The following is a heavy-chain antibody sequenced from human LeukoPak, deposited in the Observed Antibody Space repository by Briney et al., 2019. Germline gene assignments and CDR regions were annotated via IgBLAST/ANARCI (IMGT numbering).Heavy chain of an antibody. V-gene: IGHV3-48*04. CDR3: ARDYGSGSYSYWFDP. Sequence: GGSLRLSCAASGFTFSSYSMNWVRQAPGKGLEWVSYISSSSTIYYADSVKGRFTISRDNAKNSLYLQMNSLRAEDTAVYYCARDYGSGSYSYWFDPWGQGTLVTVSS. CDR1: GFTFSSYS. D-gene: IGHD3-10*01. J-gene: IGHJ5*02. CDR2: ISSSSTI.